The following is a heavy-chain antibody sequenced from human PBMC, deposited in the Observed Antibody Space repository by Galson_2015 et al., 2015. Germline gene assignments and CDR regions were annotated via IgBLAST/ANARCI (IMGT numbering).Heavy chain of an antibody. Sequence: SLRLSCAASGFTFSSYGMHWVRQAPGKGLEWVAVISYDGSNKYYADSVKGRFTISRDNSKNTLYLQMSSLRSEDTAVYYCARDAVAYCGGDCYSAPFDYWGQGTLVTVSS. CDR1: GFTFSSYG. V-gene: IGHV3-30*03. CDR3: ARDAVAYCGGDCYSAPFDY. J-gene: IGHJ4*02. D-gene: IGHD2-21*02. CDR2: ISYDGSNK.